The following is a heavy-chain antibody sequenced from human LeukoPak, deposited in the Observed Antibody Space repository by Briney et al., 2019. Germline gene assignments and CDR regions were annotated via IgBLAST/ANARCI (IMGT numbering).Heavy chain of an antibody. CDR3: ARDHGDAFDI. J-gene: IGHJ3*02. CDR1: GFSFSSYA. CDR2: ISYDGSNK. Sequence: GGSLRLSCAASGFSFSSYAMHWVRQAPGEGLEWVAVISYDGSNKYYADSVKGRFTISRDNSKNTLYLQMNSLRAEDTAVYYCARDHGDAFDIWGQGTMVTVSS. V-gene: IGHV3-30*04.